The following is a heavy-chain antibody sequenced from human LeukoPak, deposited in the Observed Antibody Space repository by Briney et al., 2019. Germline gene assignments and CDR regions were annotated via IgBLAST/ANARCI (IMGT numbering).Heavy chain of an antibody. CDR3: ARETSGYSSNFDY. J-gene: IGHJ4*02. CDR1: DGSISGYY. Sequence: SETLSLTCTVSDGSISGYYWSWIRQPPGKRLEWIEYISYSGSTSYNPSLRSRVTISLDSSKSQFSLKLSSVTAADTAVFYCARETSGYSSNFDYWGQGALVTVSS. V-gene: IGHV4-59*01. D-gene: IGHD6-19*01. CDR2: ISYSGST.